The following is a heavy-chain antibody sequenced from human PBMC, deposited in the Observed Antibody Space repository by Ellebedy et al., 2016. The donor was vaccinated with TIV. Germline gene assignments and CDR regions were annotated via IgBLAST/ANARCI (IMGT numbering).Heavy chain of an antibody. CDR3: ARDLLRTWLVVVPAARVPIGDYGMDV. J-gene: IGHJ6*02. Sequence: PGGSLRLSCAASGFTFSDYYMSWIRQAPGKGLEWVSYISGSNTIYYADSVKGRFTISRDNAKNSLYLQLNSLRAEDTVVYYCARDLLRTWLVVVPAARVPIGDYGMDVWGQGTTVTVSS. CDR1: GFTFSDYY. V-gene: IGHV3-11*04. CDR2: ISGSNTI. D-gene: IGHD2-2*01.